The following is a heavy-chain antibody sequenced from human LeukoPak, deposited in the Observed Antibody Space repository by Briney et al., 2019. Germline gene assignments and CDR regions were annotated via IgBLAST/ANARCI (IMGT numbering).Heavy chain of an antibody. D-gene: IGHD1-7*01. J-gene: IGHJ6*02. Sequence: SQTLSLTCAISGDSVSSNSVAWIWIRQSPSRGLEWLGRTYYRSKTFNDYAVSVKSRITINSDTSRNQFSLHLNSVTPEDTAVYYCARDPTYGNYPYYYYGMDVWGQGTAVTVSS. CDR3: ARDPTYGNYPYYYYGMDV. CDR2: TYYRSKTFN. CDR1: GDSVSSNSVA. V-gene: IGHV6-1*01.